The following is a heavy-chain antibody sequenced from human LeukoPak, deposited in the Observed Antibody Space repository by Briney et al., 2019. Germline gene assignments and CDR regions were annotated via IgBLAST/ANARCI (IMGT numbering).Heavy chain of an antibody. CDR3: ARDYGTTSCYDY. V-gene: IGHV4-59*11. D-gene: IGHD2-2*01. CDR2: ISNTGTT. CDR1: GASISSHY. J-gene: IGHJ4*02. Sequence: SETLSLTCTVSGASISSHYWSWIRQSPGKGLEWIGYISNTGTTDYNPSLKSRVTISVDTSKSQFSLKLSSVTAADTAVYYCARDYGTTSCYDYWGLGTLVTVSS.